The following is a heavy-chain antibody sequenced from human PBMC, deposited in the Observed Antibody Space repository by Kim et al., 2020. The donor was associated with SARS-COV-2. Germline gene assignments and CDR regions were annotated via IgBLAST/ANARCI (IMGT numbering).Heavy chain of an antibody. CDR3: ARDQSDVYTDY. D-gene: IGHD1-1*01. J-gene: IGHJ4*02. CDR2: ISGRSNKI. CDR1: GFTFSIYD. Sequence: GGSLRLSCAASGFTFSIYDMNWVRQAPGKGLEWVSYISGRSNKIYYADSVKGRFTVSRDNAKNSLYLQMHSLRDEDTAVYYCARDQSDVYTDYWGQGTLVTVSS. V-gene: IGHV3-48*02.